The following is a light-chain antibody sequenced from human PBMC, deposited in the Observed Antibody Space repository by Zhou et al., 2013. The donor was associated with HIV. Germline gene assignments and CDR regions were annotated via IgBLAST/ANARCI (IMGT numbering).Light chain of an antibody. J-gene: IGKJ4*01. CDR1: QSLLHSNGYNF. CDR2: LGY. V-gene: IGKV2-28*01. Sequence: DIEMTQSPVSLPVSPGEPASISCRSSQSLLHSNGYNFLDWYLQKPGQSPRLLIYLGYNRASGVPDRFSGSGSGTDFTLKINNMESEDVGIYYCFHRLEFPLTFGGGTRLDIK. CDR3: FHRLEFPLT.